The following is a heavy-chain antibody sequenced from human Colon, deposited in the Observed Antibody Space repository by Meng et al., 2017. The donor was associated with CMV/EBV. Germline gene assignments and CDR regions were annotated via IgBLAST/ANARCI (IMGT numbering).Heavy chain of an antibody. CDR1: GVAMILYY. Sequence: SETLSLTCSVSGVAMILYYWSWIRQAPGKGLEWIGHIYESGTTKYNPSLERRVTISADTSKNEFSLKLRSVTAADTAVYYCARQRRRINLLKGNEADFHGDMDVWGQGTTVTVSS. J-gene: IGHJ6*02. CDR3: ARQRRRINLLKGNEADFHGDMDV. V-gene: IGHV4-59*08. D-gene: IGHD3-10*01. CDR2: IYESGTT.